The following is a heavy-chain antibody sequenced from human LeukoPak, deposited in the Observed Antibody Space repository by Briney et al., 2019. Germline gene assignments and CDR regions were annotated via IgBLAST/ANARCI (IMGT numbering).Heavy chain of an antibody. D-gene: IGHD1-1*01. V-gene: IGHV4-59*01. CDR3: ARASSRTRWDY. CDR1: GGSISSYY. CDR2: IYHSGST. J-gene: IGHJ4*02. Sequence: SSETLSLTCTVSGGSISSYYWSWIRQPPGKGLEWIGYIYHSGSTNYNPSLKSRVTISVDTSKNQFSLKLSSVTAADTAVYYCARASSRTRWDYWGQGTLVTVSS.